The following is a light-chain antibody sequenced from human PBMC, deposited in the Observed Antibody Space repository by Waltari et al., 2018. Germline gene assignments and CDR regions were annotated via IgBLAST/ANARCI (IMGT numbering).Light chain of an antibody. J-gene: IGKJ1*01. CDR2: AAS. V-gene: IGKV1-39*01. CDR3: QQSYTTPPWT. CDR1: QSLSTY. Sequence: DTQMTQSPSSLSASVGDSVPITCRASQSLSTYLNWYQQKPGKAPKLLIYAASSLQSGVPSRFSGSGSGTDFTLTISSLQPEDFATYYCQQSYTTPPWTFGQGTKVEIK.